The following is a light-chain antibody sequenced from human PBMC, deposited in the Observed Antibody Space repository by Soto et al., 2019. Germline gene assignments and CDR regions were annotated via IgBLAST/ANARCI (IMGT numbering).Light chain of an antibody. J-gene: IGKJ1*01. Sequence: DIQMTQSPSSVSASLGDRSSMACRASQGISSWLAWYQQKPGKAPKLLIYAASSLQSGVPSRFSGSGSGAEFTLTISSLQPDDFATYYCQRYNSYSEAFGQGTKVDIK. V-gene: IGKV1D-16*01. CDR2: AAS. CDR3: QRYNSYSEA. CDR1: QGISSW.